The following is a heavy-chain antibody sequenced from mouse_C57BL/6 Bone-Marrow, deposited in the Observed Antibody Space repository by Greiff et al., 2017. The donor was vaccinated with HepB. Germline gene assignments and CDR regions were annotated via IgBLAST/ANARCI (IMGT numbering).Heavy chain of an antibody. CDR1: DSEVFPIAY. CDR3: ARDYYYGSPWYFDV. V-gene: IGHV15-2*01. J-gene: IGHJ1*03. D-gene: IGHD1-1*01. CDR2: ILPSIGRT. Sequence: QVQLQQPGSELRSPGSSVKLSCKDFDSEVFPIAYMSWVRQKPGHGFEWIGGILPSIGRTIYGEKFEDKATLDADTLSNTAYLELNSLTSEDSAIYYCARDYYYGSPWYFDVWGTGTTVTVSS.